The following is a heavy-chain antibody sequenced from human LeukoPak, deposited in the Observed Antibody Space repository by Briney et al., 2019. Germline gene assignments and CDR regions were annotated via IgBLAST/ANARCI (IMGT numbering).Heavy chain of an antibody. CDR1: GDSVSSNSAA. Sequence: SQTLSLTSAISGDSVSSNSAAWNWIRQSPSRGLEWLGRTYYRSKWYNDYAVSVKSRITINPDTSKNQFSLQLNSVTPEDTAVYYCASGIVVVPAALGAFDIWGQGTMVTVSS. J-gene: IGHJ3*02. CDR2: TYYRSKWYN. CDR3: ASGIVVVPAALGAFDI. D-gene: IGHD2-2*01. V-gene: IGHV6-1*01.